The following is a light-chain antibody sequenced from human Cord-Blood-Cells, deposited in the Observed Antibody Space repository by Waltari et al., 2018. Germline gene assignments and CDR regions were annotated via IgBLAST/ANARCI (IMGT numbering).Light chain of an antibody. CDR1: QSVSSS. CDR3: QQRSNWPPVWT. Sequence: EIVLTHSPATLSLSPGERATLSCRARQSVSSSLARYQQKPGQAPRLLIYDASNRSTGIPARFSGSGSGTDFTLTISSLVPEDFAVYYCQQRSNWPPVWTFGQGTKVEIK. CDR2: DAS. V-gene: IGKV3-11*01. J-gene: IGKJ1*01.